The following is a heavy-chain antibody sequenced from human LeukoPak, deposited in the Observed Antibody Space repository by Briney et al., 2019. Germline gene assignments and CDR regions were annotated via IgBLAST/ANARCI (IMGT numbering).Heavy chain of an antibody. Sequence: PGGSLRLSCAAPGFIFSSYWMTWVRQAPGKGLEWVAVIGNDGRAKYYAVSVRGRFTISRDNIENTVFLQMNSLSSDDTAVYFCAKEEAWGVNAFDSWGQGTLVTVSS. CDR1: GFIFSSYW. CDR2: IGNDGRAK. CDR3: AKEEAWGVNAFDS. J-gene: IGHJ4*02. V-gene: IGHV3-30*18. D-gene: IGHD3-10*01.